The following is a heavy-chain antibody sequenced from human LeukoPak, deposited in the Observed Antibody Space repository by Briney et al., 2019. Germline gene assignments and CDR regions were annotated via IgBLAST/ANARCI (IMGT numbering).Heavy chain of an antibody. V-gene: IGHV4-59*08. Sequence: SETLSLTCTVSGVSISNYCWSWIRQPPGRGLEWIGYIYYSENTNYNSSLKSRVTISVDTSKNQFSLKLNSVTAADTAVYYCARTSGDYYYYYMDVWGKGTTVTVSS. CDR1: GVSISNYC. J-gene: IGHJ6*03. CDR3: ARTSGDYYYYYMDV. CDR2: IYYSENT. D-gene: IGHD3-10*01.